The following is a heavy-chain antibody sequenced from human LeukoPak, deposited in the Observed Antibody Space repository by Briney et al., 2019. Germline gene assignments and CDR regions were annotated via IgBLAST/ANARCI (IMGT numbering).Heavy chain of an antibody. CDR1: GGSFSGYY. CDR2: INHSGST. CDR3: AGYSSSWNHFDY. V-gene: IGHV4-34*01. D-gene: IGHD6-13*01. J-gene: IGHJ4*02. Sequence: KPSETLSLTCAVYGGSFSGYYWSWIRQPPGKGLEWIGEINHSGSTNYNPSLKSRVTISVDTSKNQFSLKLSSVTAADTAAFYCAGYSSSWNHFDYWGQGTLVTVSS.